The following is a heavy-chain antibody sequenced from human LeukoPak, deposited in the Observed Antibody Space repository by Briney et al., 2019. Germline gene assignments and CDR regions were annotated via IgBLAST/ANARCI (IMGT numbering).Heavy chain of an antibody. CDR3: ARGQRGYSGYDYGMDA. CDR2: MNPNSGNT. V-gene: IGHV1-8*01. J-gene: IGHJ6*02. CDR1: GYTFTSYD. Sequence: ASVKVSCKASGYTFTSYDINWVRQATGQGLEWMGWMNPNSGNTGYAQKFQGRVTMTRNTSISTAYMELSSLRSEDTAVYYCARGQRGYSGYDYGMDAWGQGTTVTVSS. D-gene: IGHD5-12*01.